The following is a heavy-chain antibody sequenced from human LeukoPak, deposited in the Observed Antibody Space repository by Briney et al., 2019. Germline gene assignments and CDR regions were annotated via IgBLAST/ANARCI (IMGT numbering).Heavy chain of an antibody. Sequence: SETLSLTCSVSGGSLNDFYWSWIRQSAGRGLGWIGRVHSSGRTHYSPLFNSRVIVSADTSKNQFSLRLNSVTAADTAVYYCARTSRDAATYFDFWGQGTLVTVSS. CDR1: GGSLNDFY. J-gene: IGHJ4*02. V-gene: IGHV4-4*07. CDR3: ARTSRDAATYFDF. D-gene: IGHD1-26*01. CDR2: VHSSGRT.